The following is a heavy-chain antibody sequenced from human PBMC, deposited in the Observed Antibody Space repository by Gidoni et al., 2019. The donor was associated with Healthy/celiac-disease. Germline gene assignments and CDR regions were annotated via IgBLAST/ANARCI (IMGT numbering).Heavy chain of an antibody. CDR3: AREGSYFGAFDI. CDR2: INPNSGGT. D-gene: IGHD1-26*01. J-gene: IGHJ3*02. V-gene: IGHV1-2*04. Sequence: INPNSGGTNYAQKFQGWVTMTRDTSISTAYMELSRLRSDDTAVYYCAREGSYFGAFDIWGQGTMVTVSS.